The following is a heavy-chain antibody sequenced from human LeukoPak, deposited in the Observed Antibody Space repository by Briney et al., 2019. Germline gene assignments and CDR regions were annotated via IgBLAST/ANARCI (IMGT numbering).Heavy chain of an antibody. D-gene: IGHD3-10*01. CDR2: IYTSGST. CDR3: ARSPGSYYYGSGSEYYFDY. CDR1: GGSISSGSYY. V-gene: IGHV4-61*02. J-gene: IGHJ4*02. Sequence: SQTLSLTCTVSGGSISSGSYYWGWIRQPAGKGLEWIGRIYTSGSTNYNPSLKSRVTISVDTSKNQFSLKLSSVTAADTAVYYCARSPGSYYYGSGSEYYFDYWGQGTLVTVSS.